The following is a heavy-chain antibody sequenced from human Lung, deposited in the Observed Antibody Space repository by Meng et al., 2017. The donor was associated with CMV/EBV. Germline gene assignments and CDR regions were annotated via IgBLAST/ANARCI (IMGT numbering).Heavy chain of an antibody. V-gene: IGHV4-4*02. CDR3: LRRSGGSV. CDR1: GDSITNHNW. Sequence: VQLRESGPALVKPSETLSLTCGVSGDSITNHNWWAWVRQPPGKGLEWIGEIPHRGSSAYNPSLKSRVSMSIDKSKNQFSLKLTSVTAADTAVYHCLRRSGGSVWGQGTLVTVSS. CDR2: IPHRGSS. D-gene: IGHD3-10*01. J-gene: IGHJ1*01.